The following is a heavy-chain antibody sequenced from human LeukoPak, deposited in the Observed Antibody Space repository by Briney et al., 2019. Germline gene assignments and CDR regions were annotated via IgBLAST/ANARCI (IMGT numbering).Heavy chain of an antibody. CDR2: IYYSGST. V-gene: IGHV4-39*01. CDR3: ARIARQPVYPFDY. D-gene: IGHD6-6*01. CDR1: GGSISSGGYY. Sequence: SETLSLTCTVSGGSISSGGYYWSWIRQPPGKGLEWIGSIYYSGSTYYNPSLKSRVTISVDTSKNQFSLKLSSVTAADTAVYYCARIARQPVYPFDYWGQGTLVTVSS. J-gene: IGHJ4*02.